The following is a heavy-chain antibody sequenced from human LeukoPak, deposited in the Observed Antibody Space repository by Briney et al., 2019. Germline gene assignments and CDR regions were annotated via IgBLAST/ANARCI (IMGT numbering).Heavy chain of an antibody. D-gene: IGHD2-2*01. Sequence: ASVKVSCKASGGTFSSYAISWVRQALGQGLEWMGGIIPIFGTANYAQKFQGRVTITANESTSTAYMELSSLRSEDTAVYYCARDGSLGYCSSTSCQRAFDIWGQGTMVTVSS. CDR2: IIPIFGTA. V-gene: IGHV1-69*13. J-gene: IGHJ3*02. CDR1: GGTFSSYA. CDR3: ARDGSLGYCSSTSCQRAFDI.